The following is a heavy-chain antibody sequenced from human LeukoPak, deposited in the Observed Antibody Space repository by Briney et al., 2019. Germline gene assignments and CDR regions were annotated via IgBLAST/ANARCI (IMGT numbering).Heavy chain of an antibody. CDR2: THNNGNT. CDR3: ARQGSYFVN. Sequence: PSETLSLTCTVSGVPISSYYWSWIRQPPGQGLEWIGYTHNNGNTNYNPSLKSRVTMSVDMSKRQFSLQLSSVTAADTAIYYCARQGSYFVNWGQGILVTVS. CDR1: GVPISSYY. J-gene: IGHJ4*02. V-gene: IGHV4-59*08. D-gene: IGHD3-10*01.